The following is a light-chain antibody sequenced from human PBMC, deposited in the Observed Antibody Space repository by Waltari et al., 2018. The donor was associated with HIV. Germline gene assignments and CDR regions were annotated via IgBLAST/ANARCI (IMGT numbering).Light chain of an antibody. V-gene: IGLV2-8*01. Sequence: QSALTQPPSASGSLGQSVTISCTGTSSDVGGYEYVFWYQHHPDKAPKLIIYEVNKRPSGVPDRFSGSKSDNTASLTVAGLQDDDEAHYYCASYGDTNRVLFGGGTRVTVL. J-gene: IGLJ6*01. CDR1: SSDVGGYEY. CDR3: ASYGDTNRVL. CDR2: EVN.